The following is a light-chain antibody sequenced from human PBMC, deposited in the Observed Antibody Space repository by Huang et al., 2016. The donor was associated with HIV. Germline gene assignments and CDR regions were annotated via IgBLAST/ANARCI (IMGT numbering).Light chain of an antibody. V-gene: IGKV2-28*01. J-gene: IGKJ3*01. CDR3: MQVLQPPFA. CDR2: FGS. Sequence: DIVMTQSPLSLSVTPGAAASISCRSSQGLQHSNGYNYLNWFLQKPGQSPQLMISFGSNRASGVPDRFSGSGSGADFTLKISRVEAEDVGVYYCMQVLQPPFALGPGTKVDIK. CDR1: QGLQHSNGYNY.